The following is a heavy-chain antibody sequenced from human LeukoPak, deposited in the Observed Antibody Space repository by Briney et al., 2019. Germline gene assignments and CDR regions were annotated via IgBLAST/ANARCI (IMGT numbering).Heavy chain of an antibody. V-gene: IGHV3-11*01. D-gene: IGHD3-10*01. Sequence: GGSLRLSCAASGFTFSSYAMSWIRQAPGKGLEWVSYISSSGSTIYYADSVKGRFTISRDNARNSLYLQMNSLRAEDTAVYYCARAIYYYGSGSSPQDVWGQGTTVTVSS. CDR1: GFTFSSYA. CDR3: ARAIYYYGSGSSPQDV. J-gene: IGHJ6*02. CDR2: ISSSGSTI.